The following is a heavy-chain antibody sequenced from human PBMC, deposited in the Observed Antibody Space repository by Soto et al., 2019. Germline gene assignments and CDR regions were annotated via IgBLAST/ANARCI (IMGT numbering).Heavy chain of an antibody. CDR2: IITMLGVE. D-gene: IGHD3-10*02. CDR1: GGTFSSQA. V-gene: IGHV1-69*01. CDR3: ARYVGGVARDA. J-gene: IGHJ5*02. Sequence: QVDLVQSGAEMKKPGSSVRVSCKASGGTFSSQAFSWVRQAPGQGLEGVGGIITMLGVEKYAQNFQGRLMITADESPSTAYMDVSGRTSGDTAVYYIARYVGGVARDASGPGTLVTAS.